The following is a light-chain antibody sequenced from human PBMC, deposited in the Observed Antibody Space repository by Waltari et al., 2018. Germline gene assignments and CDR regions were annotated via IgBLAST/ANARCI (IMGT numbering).Light chain of an antibody. J-gene: IGKJ2*01. V-gene: IGKV1-NL1*01. Sequence: TCRASQGISKSVAWYQQKPGKAPKLLLYGASRLESGVPPRFSGSGSGTDYTLTISSLQPDDFATYYCQQYYFTPYTFGQGTKLDIK. CDR1: QGISKS. CDR2: GAS. CDR3: QQYYFTPYT.